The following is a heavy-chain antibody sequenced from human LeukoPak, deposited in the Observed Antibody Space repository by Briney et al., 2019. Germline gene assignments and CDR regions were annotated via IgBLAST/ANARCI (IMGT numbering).Heavy chain of an antibody. Sequence: SETLSLTCTVSDGSISSYYWSWIRQPAGKGLEWIGRIYTSGSTNYNPSLKSPVTMSVDTSKNQFSLKLSSVTAADTAVYYCAREPYRDGYMSYWGQGTLVTVSS. V-gene: IGHV4-4*07. CDR1: DGSISSYY. D-gene: IGHD5-24*01. J-gene: IGHJ4*02. CDR3: AREPYRDGYMSY. CDR2: IYTSGST.